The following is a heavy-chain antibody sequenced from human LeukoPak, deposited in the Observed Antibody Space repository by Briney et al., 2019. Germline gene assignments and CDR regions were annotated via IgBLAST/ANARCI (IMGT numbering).Heavy chain of an antibody. CDR1: GLTLSSYV. D-gene: IGHD3-22*01. Sequence: GGSLRLSCTASGLTLSSYVMSWVRQAPGKGLEWVSTISGSGGSTFYADSVRGRLTISRDNSRSTLYLQMNSLRAEDTATYYCSPPRGDSSGYYYVYWGQGTLVTVSS. J-gene: IGHJ4*02. CDR2: ISGSGGST. CDR3: SPPRGDSSGYYYVY. V-gene: IGHV3-23*01.